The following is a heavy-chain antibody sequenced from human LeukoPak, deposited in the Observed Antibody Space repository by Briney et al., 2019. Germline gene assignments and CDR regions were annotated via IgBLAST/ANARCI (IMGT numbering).Heavy chain of an antibody. J-gene: IGHJ4*02. CDR3: AREVLDTAMALGY. CDR1: GFTVSSNY. CDR2: IYSGGTT. V-gene: IGHV3-66*01. Sequence: AGGSLRLSCAASGFTVSSNYMSWVRQAPGKGLEWVSIIYSGGTTYHADSVKGRFTISRDNSKNTLYLQMNSLRAEDTAVYYCAREVLDTAMALGYWGQGTLVTVSS. D-gene: IGHD5-18*01.